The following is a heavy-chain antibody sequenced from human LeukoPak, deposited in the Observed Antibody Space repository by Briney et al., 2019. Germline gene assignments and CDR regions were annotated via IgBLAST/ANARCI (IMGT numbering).Heavy chain of an antibody. V-gene: IGHV3-21*01. CDR1: GFTFSSYS. J-gene: IGHJ4*02. CDR2: ISSSSSYI. D-gene: IGHD6-13*01. Sequence: GGSLRLSCAASGFTFSSYSMNWVRQAPGKGLEWVSSISSSSSYIYYADSVKGRFTISRDNAKNSLYLQMNSLRAEDTAVYYCARDPDSSSWYSDYWGQGTLVTVSS. CDR3: ARDPDSSSWYSDY.